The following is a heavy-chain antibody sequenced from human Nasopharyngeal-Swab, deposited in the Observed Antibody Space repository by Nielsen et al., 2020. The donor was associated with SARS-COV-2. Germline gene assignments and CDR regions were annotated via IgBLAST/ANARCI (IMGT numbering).Heavy chain of an antibody. CDR3: ASGSGSRDPDAFDI. V-gene: IGHV3-21*01. J-gene: IGHJ3*02. Sequence: GESLKISCAASGFTFSSYSMNWVRQAPGKGLEWVSSISSSSSYIYYADSVKGRFTISRDNAKNSLYLQMNSLRAEDTAVYYCASGSGSRDPDAFDIWGQETMITVSS. CDR2: ISSSSSYI. D-gene: IGHD1-26*01. CDR1: GFTFSSYS.